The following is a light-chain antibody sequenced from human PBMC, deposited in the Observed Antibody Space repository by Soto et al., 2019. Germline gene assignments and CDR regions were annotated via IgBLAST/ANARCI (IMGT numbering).Light chain of an antibody. CDR1: QTVGSN. Sequence: EIVLTQSPASLSVSPGERATLSCRASQTVGSNLAWYQQKPGQAPRLLIYGASTRATGIPARFSGNGSGTEFTLTISSLQPDDFATYYCQQYNSYPWTFGQGTKVDIK. J-gene: IGKJ1*01. CDR2: GAS. V-gene: IGKV3-15*01. CDR3: QQYNSYPWT.